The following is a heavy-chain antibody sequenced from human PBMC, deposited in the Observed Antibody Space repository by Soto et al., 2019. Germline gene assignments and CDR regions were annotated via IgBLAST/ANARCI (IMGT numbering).Heavy chain of an antibody. CDR3: ARDYGSGPSNWFDP. J-gene: IGHJ5*02. Sequence: SETLSLTCSVSGGSISSYYWSWIRQSPGKGLEWIGYFYHSGGTNYNPSLKSPVTISIDTSKNQVSLKMSSVTAADTAVYYCARDYGSGPSNWFDPWGQGTLVTVSS. D-gene: IGHD3-10*01. CDR2: FYHSGGT. CDR1: GGSISSYY. V-gene: IGHV4-59*12.